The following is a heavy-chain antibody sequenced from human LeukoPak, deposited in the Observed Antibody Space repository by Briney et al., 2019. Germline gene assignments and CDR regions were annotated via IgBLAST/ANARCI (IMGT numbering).Heavy chain of an antibody. V-gene: IGHV3-66*01. CDR1: GFTVSTNY. Sequence: GGSLRLSCAASGFTVSTNYMTWVCQAPGKGLEWVSVIYGGGGTYYADSVKGRFTISRDNSENTLCLQMNSLRAEDTAVYYCAKGAEGGHDAYDVWGQGTMVTVSS. J-gene: IGHJ3*01. CDR3: AKGAEGGHDAYDV. CDR2: IYGGGGT.